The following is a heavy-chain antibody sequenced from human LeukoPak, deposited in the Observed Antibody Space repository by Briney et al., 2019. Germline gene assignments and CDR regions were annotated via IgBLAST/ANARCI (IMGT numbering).Heavy chain of an antibody. CDR2: MNPNTGNT. CDR3: ARTYSGYDYLNL. V-gene: IGHV1-8*01. D-gene: IGHD5-12*01. CDR1: GYTFTNYD. J-gene: IGHJ1*01. Sequence: ASVKVSCKDSGYTFTNYDINWVRQATGQGLEYMGWMNPNTGNTGYAQKFQGRITMTRNTSISTVFMELSNLRSEDTAVYYCARTYSGYDYLNLWGQGTLVTVSS.